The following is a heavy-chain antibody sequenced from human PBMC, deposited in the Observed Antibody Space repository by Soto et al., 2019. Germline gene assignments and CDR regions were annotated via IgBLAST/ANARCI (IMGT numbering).Heavy chain of an antibody. CDR2: ISYNGRNT. CDR3: ARETQAFDY. V-gene: IGHV3-30-3*01. Sequence: VAVISYNGRNTYYADSVKGRFTISRDNSRNTLYLQMNSLRAEDTAVYYCARETQAFDYWGQGTLVTVSS. J-gene: IGHJ4*02.